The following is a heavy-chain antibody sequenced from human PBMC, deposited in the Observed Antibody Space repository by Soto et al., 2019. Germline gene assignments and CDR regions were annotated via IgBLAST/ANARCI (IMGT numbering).Heavy chain of an antibody. CDR3: ATDSGSYSGYSYYAMDV. CDR2: ISSSGSSI. V-gene: IGHV3-48*03. D-gene: IGHD1-26*01. CDR1: GLTFSGYE. Sequence: GGSLRLSCAASGLTFSGYEMNWVRQSPGKGLEWVSYISSSGSSISYADSVKGRFTITRDNAKNSLYLQMNSLRAEDTAVYYCATDSGSYSGYSYYAMDVWGQGTTVTVSS. J-gene: IGHJ6*02.